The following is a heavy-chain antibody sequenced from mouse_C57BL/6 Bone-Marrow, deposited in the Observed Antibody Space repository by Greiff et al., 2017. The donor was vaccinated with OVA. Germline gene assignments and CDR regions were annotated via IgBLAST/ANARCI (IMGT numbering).Heavy chain of an antibody. V-gene: IGHV14-4*01. J-gene: IGHJ1*03. D-gene: IGHD1-1*01. CDR1: GFNIKDDY. Sequence: EVQVVESGAELVRPGASVKLSCTASGFNIKDDYMPWVKQRPEQGLEWIGWIDPENGDTEYASKCQGKATITADTSSNPAYLQLSSLTSEDTAVYYCTTCTTVVARWYFDVWGTGTTVTVSS. CDR3: TTCTTVVARWYFDV. CDR2: IDPENGDT.